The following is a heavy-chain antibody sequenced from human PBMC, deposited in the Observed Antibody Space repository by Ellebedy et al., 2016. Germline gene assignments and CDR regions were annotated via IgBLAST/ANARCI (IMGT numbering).Heavy chain of an antibody. J-gene: IGHJ6*02. CDR3: ARDRHHFSGMDV. CDR2: IYSGGST. Sequence: GESLKISCAASGFPVSSNYMSWVRQAPGKGLEWVSVIYSGGSTYYADSVKGRFTIPRENSKNTLYLQLNSLRAEDTAVYYCARDRHHFSGMDVWGQGTTVTVSS. CDR1: GFPVSSNY. V-gene: IGHV3-53*01.